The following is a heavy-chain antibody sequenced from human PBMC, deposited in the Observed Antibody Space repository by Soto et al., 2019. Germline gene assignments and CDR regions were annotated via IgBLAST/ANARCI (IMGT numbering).Heavy chain of an antibody. D-gene: IGHD6-13*01. Sequence: GGSLRLSCAASGFTFGASALRWVRQAPGKGLVWVSRINTDGSGTTYADSVKGRFAISRDNAKNTLYLQMNSLRAEDTAVYYCAREAAAVFDYWGQGTLVTVSS. J-gene: IGHJ4*02. CDR1: GFTFGASA. CDR3: AREAAAVFDY. V-gene: IGHV3-74*01. CDR2: INTDGSGT.